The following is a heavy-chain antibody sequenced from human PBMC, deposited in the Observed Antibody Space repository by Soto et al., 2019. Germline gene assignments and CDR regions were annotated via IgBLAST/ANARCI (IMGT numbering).Heavy chain of an antibody. D-gene: IGHD2-15*01. CDR3: AAGPEDIVVVVAATPVVYFQH. V-gene: IGHV1-69*02. CDR2: IIPILGIA. J-gene: IGHJ1*01. CDR1: GGTFSSYT. Sequence: SVKVSCKASGGTFSSYTISWVRQAPGQGIEWMGRIIPILGIANYAQKFQGRVTITADKSTSTAYMELSSLRSEDTAAYYCAAGPEDIVVVVAATPVVYFQHWGQGTLVTVSS.